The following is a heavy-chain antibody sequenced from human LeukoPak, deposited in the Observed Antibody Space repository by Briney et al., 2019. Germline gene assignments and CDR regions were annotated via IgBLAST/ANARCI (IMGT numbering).Heavy chain of an antibody. D-gene: IGHD6-13*01. CDR2: IYYSGST. V-gene: IGHV4-59*01. CDR1: GGSISSYY. Sequence: SETLSLTCTVSGGSISSYYWSWIRQPPGRGLEWIGYIYYSGSTNYNPSLKSRVTISVDTSKNQFSLKLSSVTAADTAVYYCARDLSSRFDPWGQGTLVTVSS. J-gene: IGHJ5*02. CDR3: ARDLSSRFDP.